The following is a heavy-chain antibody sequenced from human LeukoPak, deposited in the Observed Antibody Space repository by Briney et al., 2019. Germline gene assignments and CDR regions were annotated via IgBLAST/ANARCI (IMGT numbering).Heavy chain of an antibody. CDR2: TYYRSKWYN. CDR1: GDSVYSNIGA. CDR3: ARDGGTRGWYTFDY. V-gene: IGHV6-1*01. Sequence: SQTLSLTCAISGDSVYSNIGAWNWIRQSPSRGLEWLGKTYYRSKWYNDYAESMKGRITISPDTSKNQFSLQLTSVTPEDTAVYYCARDGGTRGWYTFDYWGQGTLVTVSS. D-gene: IGHD6-19*01. J-gene: IGHJ4*02.